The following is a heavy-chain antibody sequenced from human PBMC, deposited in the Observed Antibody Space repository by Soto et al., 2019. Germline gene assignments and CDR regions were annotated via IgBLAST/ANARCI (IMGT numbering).Heavy chain of an antibody. CDR1: GGSISSIKFV. CDR3: AIGNPDWFDP. D-gene: IGHD1-26*01. V-gene: IGHV4-39*02. Sequence: SDTRSLTSTLSGGSISSIKFVWGWLRQAPGKGLEWIGTIYRGGTTYSTPSLKSRVTISIDTSKNHVSLRLSSVTATDTAVYFCAIGNPDWFDPWGQGTLITVSS. J-gene: IGHJ5*02. CDR2: IYRGGTT.